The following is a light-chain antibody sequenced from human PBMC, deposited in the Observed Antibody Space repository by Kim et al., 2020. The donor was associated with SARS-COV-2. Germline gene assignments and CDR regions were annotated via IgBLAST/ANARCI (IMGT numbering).Light chain of an antibody. J-gene: IGKJ2*01. CDR1: QSVLYNSNNKNY. Sequence: DIVMTQSPDSLAVFLGERATINCKSSQSVLYNSNNKNYLAWYQQKPGQPPKLLISWASTRESGVPDRFSGSGSGTDFTLTITSLQAEDVAVYYCQHYYTVPYTFGQGTKLEI. CDR2: WAS. V-gene: IGKV4-1*01. CDR3: QHYYTVPYT.